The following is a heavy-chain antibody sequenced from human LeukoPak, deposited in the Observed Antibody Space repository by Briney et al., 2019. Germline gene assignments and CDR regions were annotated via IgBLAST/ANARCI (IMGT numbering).Heavy chain of an antibody. Sequence: PGGSLRLSCAASGFTFSSFGMSWVRPASGEGLEWVGRIRSKANSYATAYAASVKGRFTISRDDSKNTAYLQMNSLKTEDTAVYYCSRPDSSGYYLCWGQGTLVTVSS. CDR3: SRPDSSGYYLC. D-gene: IGHD3-22*01. J-gene: IGHJ4*02. CDR2: IRSKANSYAT. CDR1: GFTFSSFG. V-gene: IGHV3-73*01.